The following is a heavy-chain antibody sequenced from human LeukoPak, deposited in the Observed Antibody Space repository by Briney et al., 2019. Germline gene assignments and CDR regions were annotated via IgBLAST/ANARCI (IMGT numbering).Heavy chain of an antibody. V-gene: IGHV3-9*01. Sequence: GGFLRLSCAASGFTFDDYAMHWVRQAPGKGLEWVSGISWNSGSIGYADSVKGRFTISRDNAKNSLYLQMNSLRAEDTALYYCATLQAPLDYWGQGTLVTVSS. CDR2: ISWNSGSI. CDR1: GFTFDDYA. CDR3: ATLQAPLDY. D-gene: IGHD4-11*01. J-gene: IGHJ4*02.